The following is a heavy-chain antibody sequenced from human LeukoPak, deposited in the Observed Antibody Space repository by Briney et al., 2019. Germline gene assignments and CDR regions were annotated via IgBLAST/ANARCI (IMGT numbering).Heavy chain of an antibody. Sequence: SETLSLTCDVYGGSLSPYYWTWIRQPPGKGLEWIGGIDHGGSTSYNPSLKSRATISLDKSKNQFFLKVNSVTAADTVLYFCGRGRRDGNYFYSWGQGTRVTVSS. J-gene: IGHJ4*02. CDR2: IDHGGST. CDR1: GGSLSPYY. CDR3: GRGRRDGNYFYS. V-gene: IGHV4-34*01. D-gene: IGHD5-24*01.